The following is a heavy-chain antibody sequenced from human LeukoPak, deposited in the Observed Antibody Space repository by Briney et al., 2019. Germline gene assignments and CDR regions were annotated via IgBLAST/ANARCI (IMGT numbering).Heavy chain of an antibody. CDR2: ISAYNGNT. J-gene: IGHJ6*02. Sequence: ASVKVSCKASGYTFTNYGISWVRQAPGQGLEWMGWISAYNGNTNYAQKLQGRVTMTTDTSTSIAYMELRSLRSDDTAVYHCARDRVIVGASFNYYYYGMDVWGQGTTVTVSS. D-gene: IGHD1-26*01. CDR3: ARDRVIVGASFNYYYYGMDV. CDR1: GYTFTNYG. V-gene: IGHV1-18*01.